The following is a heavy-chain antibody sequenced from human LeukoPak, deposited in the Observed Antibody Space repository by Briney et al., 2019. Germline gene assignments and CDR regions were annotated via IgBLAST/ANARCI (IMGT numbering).Heavy chain of an antibody. D-gene: IGHD2-2*01. CDR3: ARGYCSSTSCFFDY. V-gene: IGHV1-69*13. Sequence: SVKVSCKASGGTFSSYAISWVRQAPGQGLEWMGGIIPIFGIANYAQKFQGRVTITADESTSTAYMELSSLRSEDTAVYYCARGYCSSTSCFFDYWGQGTLVTVSS. CDR1: GGTFSSYA. CDR2: IIPIFGIA. J-gene: IGHJ4*02.